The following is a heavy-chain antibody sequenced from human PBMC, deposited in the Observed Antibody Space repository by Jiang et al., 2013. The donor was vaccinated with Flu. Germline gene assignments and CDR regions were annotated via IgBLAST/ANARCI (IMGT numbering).Heavy chain of an antibody. Sequence: GAEVKKPGASVKVSCKASGYTLTNYGISWVRQAPGQGLEWMGWISTYNGNTNYAQKFQGRVTMTTDTSTSIAYMELRSLKSDDTAVYYCASCIYDSSSYYYFDYWGRGTLVTVSS. V-gene: IGHV1-18*04. D-gene: IGHD3-22*01. CDR2: ISTYNGNT. CDR3: ASCIYDSSSYYYFDY. CDR1: GYTLTNYG. J-gene: IGHJ4*02.